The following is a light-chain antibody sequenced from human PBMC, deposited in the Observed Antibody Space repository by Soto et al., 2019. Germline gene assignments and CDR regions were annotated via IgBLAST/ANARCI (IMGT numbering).Light chain of an antibody. Sequence: EIVLTQSPATLSLSPGERASLSCRASQSVSNSYLAWYQQKPGQAPRLLIFGASSRATGIPDRFSGSGSGTDFTLTISRLEPEDFAAYYCQQYGTSPRTFGQGTKLEIK. CDR1: QSVSNSY. CDR2: GAS. V-gene: IGKV3-20*01. J-gene: IGKJ2*01. CDR3: QQYGTSPRT.